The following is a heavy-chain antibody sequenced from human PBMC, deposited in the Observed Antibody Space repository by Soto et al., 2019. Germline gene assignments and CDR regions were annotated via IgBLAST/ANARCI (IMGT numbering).Heavy chain of an antibody. D-gene: IGHD6-19*01. J-gene: IGHJ4*02. V-gene: IGHV1-2*02. Sequence: ASVKVSCKASGYTFTGYYMHWVRQAPGQGLEWMGWINPNSGGTNYAQKFQGRVTMTRDTSISTAYMELSRLRSDDTAVYYCASSPQKLIAVAPFDYWGQGTLVTVSS. CDR3: ASSPQKLIAVAPFDY. CDR1: GYTFTGYY. CDR2: INPNSGGT.